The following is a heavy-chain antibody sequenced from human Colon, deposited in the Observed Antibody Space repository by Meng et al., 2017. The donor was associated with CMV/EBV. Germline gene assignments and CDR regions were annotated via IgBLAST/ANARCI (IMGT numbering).Heavy chain of an antibody. CDR1: GFTISTYW. V-gene: IGHV3-74*01. CDR3: ARDRGGSYYEGCDY. J-gene: IGHJ4*02. CDR2: INSEDSST. Sequence: GGSLRLSCAASGFTISTYWMHWVRQAPGKGLVWVSRINSEDSSTNYADSVKGRFTISRDNAKNTLYLQMNSLGAEDTAVYYCARDRGGSYYEGCDYWGQGTLVTVAS. D-gene: IGHD1-26*01.